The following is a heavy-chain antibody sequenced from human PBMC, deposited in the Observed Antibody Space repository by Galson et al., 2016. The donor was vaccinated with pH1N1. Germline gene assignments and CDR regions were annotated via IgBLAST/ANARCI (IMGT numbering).Heavy chain of an antibody. Sequence: SLRLSCAASGFTFSSYGMHWVRQAPGKRLEWVAVISYDGSKKYYADSVKGRFTISRDNSKNTLYLQMNSLRAEDTAVYYCAKPIYGSGGFDPWGQGTLVTVSS. CDR1: GFTFSSYG. J-gene: IGHJ5*02. V-gene: IGHV3-30*18. D-gene: IGHD3-10*01. CDR3: AKPIYGSGGFDP. CDR2: ISYDGSKK.